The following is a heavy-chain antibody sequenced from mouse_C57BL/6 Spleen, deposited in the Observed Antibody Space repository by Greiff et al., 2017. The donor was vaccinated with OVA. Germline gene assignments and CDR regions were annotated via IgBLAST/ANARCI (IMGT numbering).Heavy chain of an antibody. V-gene: IGHV5-6*02. CDR1: GFTFSSYG. CDR2: ISSGGSYT. CDR3: ASRTGKGFAY. Sequence: EVTLMESGGDLVKPGGSLKLSCAASGFTFSSYGMSWVRQTPDKRLEWVATISSGGSYTYYPDSVKGRFTISRDNAKNTLYLQMSSLKSEDTAMYYCASRTGKGFAYWGQGTLVTVSA. J-gene: IGHJ3*01. D-gene: IGHD4-1*01.